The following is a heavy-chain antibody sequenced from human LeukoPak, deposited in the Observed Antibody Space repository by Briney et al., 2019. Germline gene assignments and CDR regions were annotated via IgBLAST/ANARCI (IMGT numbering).Heavy chain of an antibody. CDR1: GFIFSDHA. J-gene: IGHJ4*02. D-gene: IGHD1-1*01. V-gene: IGHV3-23*01. CDR3: AKDRNDWKQGIDS. CDR2: ISARDGRT. Sequence: GGSLRLSCPASGFIFSDHAMSWVRQAPGKGLEWVSIISARDGRTYYADSVKGRFTISRDNSKNTLYLQMNSLRVEDTAVYYCAKDRNDWKQGIDSWGQGTLVTVST.